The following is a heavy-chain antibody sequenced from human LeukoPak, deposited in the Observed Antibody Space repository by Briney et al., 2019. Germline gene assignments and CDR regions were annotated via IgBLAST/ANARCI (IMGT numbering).Heavy chain of an antibody. CDR3: AREGPVELPEVRDAFDI. CDR2: IYSGGST. J-gene: IGHJ3*02. Sequence: GGSLRLSCAASGFTVSSNYMSWVRQAPGKGLEWVSVIYSGGSTYYADSVKGRFTISRDNSKNTLYLQMNSLRAEDTAVYYCAREGPVELPEVRDAFDIWGQGTMVTVSS. V-gene: IGHV3-53*01. D-gene: IGHD2-15*01. CDR1: GFTVSSNY.